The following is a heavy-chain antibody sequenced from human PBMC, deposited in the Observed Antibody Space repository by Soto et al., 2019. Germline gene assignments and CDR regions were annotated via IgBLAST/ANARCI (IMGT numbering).Heavy chain of an antibody. Sequence: SETLSLTCTVSGGSISSYYWSWIRQPPGKGLEWIGYIYYSGSTNYNPSLKSRVTISVDTSKNQFSLKLSSVTAADTAVYYCARAYYGSGSYWDYWGQGTLVNVSS. J-gene: IGHJ4*02. V-gene: IGHV4-59*01. CDR1: GGSISSYY. D-gene: IGHD3-10*01. CDR2: IYYSGST. CDR3: ARAYYGSGSYWDY.